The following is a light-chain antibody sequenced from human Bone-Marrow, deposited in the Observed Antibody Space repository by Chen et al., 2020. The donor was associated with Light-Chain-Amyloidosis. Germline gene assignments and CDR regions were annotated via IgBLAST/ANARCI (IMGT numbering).Light chain of an antibody. CDR2: GSS. CDR1: QTISSNY. Sequence: VLTQSSCTPSSSPGEGANLSCRASQTISSNYLTWYQQKFGQAPRLLIYGSSSRATGIPDRFTGSGSGTDFTLTINRLEPEDFAMYYCQQYGTSPLTFGGGTKVEIK. CDR3: QQYGTSPLT. J-gene: IGKJ4*01. V-gene: IGKV3-20*01.